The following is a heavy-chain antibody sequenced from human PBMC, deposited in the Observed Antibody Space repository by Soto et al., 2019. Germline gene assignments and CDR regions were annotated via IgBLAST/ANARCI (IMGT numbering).Heavy chain of an antibody. CDR3: VKRGRNWGAFDF. CDR1: GFILNNYA. J-gene: IGHJ3*01. D-gene: IGHD7-27*01. CDR2: IGGTDGDSDGVP. V-gene: IGHV3-23*01. Sequence: VQLLESGGDLVQPGGSLRLSCVASGFILNNYAMSWVRQAPGKGLEWVSTIGGTDGDSDGVPWYEDSVKGRFTISRDSSANTLLLPMNNLRADDPALYYCVKRGRNWGAFDFWGQGTTVVVSS.